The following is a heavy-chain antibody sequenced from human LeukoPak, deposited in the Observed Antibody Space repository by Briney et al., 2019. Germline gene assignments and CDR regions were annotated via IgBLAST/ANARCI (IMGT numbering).Heavy chain of an antibody. CDR3: ARDRVGVQVPAANTNWFDP. J-gene: IGHJ5*02. CDR1: GFTFSSYA. CDR2: ISYDGSNK. Sequence: PGRSLRLSCAASGFTFSSYAMHWVRQAPGKGLEWVAVISYDGSNKYYADSVKGRFTISRDNSKNTLYLQMSSLRAEDTAVYYCARDRVGVQVPAANTNWFDPWGQGTLVTVSS. V-gene: IGHV3-30-3*01. D-gene: IGHD2-2*01.